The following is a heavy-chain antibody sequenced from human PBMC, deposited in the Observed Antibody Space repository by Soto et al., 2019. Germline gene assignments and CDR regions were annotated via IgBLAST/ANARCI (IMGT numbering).Heavy chain of an antibody. CDR1: RFTFSSYA. J-gene: IGHJ4*02. CDR3: ARDAAPSYFDY. D-gene: IGHD6-25*01. CDR2: ISYDGSNK. Sequence: QVQLVESGGGVVQPGRSLRLSCAASRFTFSSYAMHWVRQAPGKGLEWVAVISYDGSNKYYADSVKGRFTISRDNSKNTLYLQMNSLRAEDTAVYYCARDAAPSYFDYWGQGTLVTVSS. V-gene: IGHV3-30-3*01.